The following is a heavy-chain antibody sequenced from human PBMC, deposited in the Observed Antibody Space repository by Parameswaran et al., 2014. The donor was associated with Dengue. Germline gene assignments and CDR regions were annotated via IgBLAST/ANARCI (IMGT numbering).Heavy chain of an antibody. V-gene: IGHV5-51*01. CDR3: VRRFSSAWNWFDP. Sequence: VRQMPGKGLEWMGIIYPGDSDTRYSPSFQGQVTISADKSTNTAYLQWSSLKVSDNAMYYCVRRFSSAWNWFDPWGQGTLVTVSS. J-gene: IGHJ5*02. D-gene: IGHD6-19*01. CDR2: IYPGDSDT.